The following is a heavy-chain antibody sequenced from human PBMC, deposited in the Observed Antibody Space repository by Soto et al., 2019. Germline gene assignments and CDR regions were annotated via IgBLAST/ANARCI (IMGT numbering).Heavy chain of an antibody. CDR2: IYYTGTS. J-gene: IGHJ4*02. CDR1: GGPIRNNY. CDR3: ARLGGYYQAFDN. Sequence: SETLSLTCTVSGGPIRNNYWSWIRQPPGKGLEWVGYIYYTGTSKYNPSLKSRVTISVDSSKNQFSLKLDSVTAADTAVYYCARLGGYYQAFDNWGQGTLVT. V-gene: IGHV4-59*08. D-gene: IGHD3-3*01.